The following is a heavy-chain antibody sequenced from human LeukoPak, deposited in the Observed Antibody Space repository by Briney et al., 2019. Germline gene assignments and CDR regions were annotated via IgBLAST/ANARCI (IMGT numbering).Heavy chain of an antibody. V-gene: IGHV3-74*01. CDR1: GFTFSSYW. CDR2: INSDGSST. J-gene: IGHJ6*03. CDR3: WATLPGSYYYYYYMDV. D-gene: IGHD5-24*01. Sequence: PGGSLRLSSAASGFTFSSYWMHWVRQAPGKGLVWVSRINSDGSSTSYADSVKGRFTISRDNAKNTLYLQMNSLRAEDTAVYYCWATLPGSYYYYYYMDVWGKGTTVTVSS.